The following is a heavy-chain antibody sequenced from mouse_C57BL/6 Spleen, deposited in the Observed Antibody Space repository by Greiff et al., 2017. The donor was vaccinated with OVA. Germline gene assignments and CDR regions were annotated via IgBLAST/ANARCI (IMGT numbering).Heavy chain of an antibody. J-gene: IGHJ2*01. V-gene: IGHV1-26*01. D-gene: IGHD1-1*01. Sequence: VQLQQSGPELVKPGASVKISCKASGYTFTDYYMNWVKQSHGKSLEWIGDINPNNGGTSYNQKLKGKATLTVDKSSSTAYMELRSLTSEDSAVYYCARVVADYFDYWGQGTTLTVSS. CDR1: GYTFTDYY. CDR3: ARVVADYFDY. CDR2: INPNNGGT.